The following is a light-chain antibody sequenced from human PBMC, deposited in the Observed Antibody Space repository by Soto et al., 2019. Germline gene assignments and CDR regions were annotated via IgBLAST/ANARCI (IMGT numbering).Light chain of an antibody. CDR2: KAS. Sequence: ILLTQSPSTLSGSVGDRVTITCRASQTISSWLAWYQQKPGKAPKLLIYKASTLKSGVQSRFSGSGSGTEFTLTISSLQPDDFATYYCQHYNSYSEAFGQGTKVDIK. CDR3: QHYNSYSEA. J-gene: IGKJ1*01. CDR1: QTISSW. V-gene: IGKV1-5*03.